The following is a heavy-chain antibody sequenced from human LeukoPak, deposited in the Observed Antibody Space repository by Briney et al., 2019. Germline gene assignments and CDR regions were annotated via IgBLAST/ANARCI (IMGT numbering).Heavy chain of an antibody. CDR1: GYTFTSYY. Sequence: ASVKVSCKTSGYTFTSYYIHWVRQAPGQGLEWMGIINPSSGATNYAQKFQDRVTMTRDTSTSTVYMELSSQTSEDTAVYYCARATNVYYYYGMDVWGQGTTVTVSS. CDR2: INPSSGAT. D-gene: IGHD1-26*01. CDR3: ARATNVYYYYGMDV. V-gene: IGHV1-46*01. J-gene: IGHJ6*02.